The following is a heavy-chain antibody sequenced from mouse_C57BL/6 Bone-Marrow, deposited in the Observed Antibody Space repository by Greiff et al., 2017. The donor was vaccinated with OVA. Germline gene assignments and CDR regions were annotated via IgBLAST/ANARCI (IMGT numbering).Heavy chain of an antibody. J-gene: IGHJ1*03. Sequence: VQLQQPGAELVMPGASVKLSCKASGYTFTSYWLHWVKQRPGHGLEWIGELDPSDSYTNYNQKFKGKSTLTVDKSSSTAYMQLSSLTSEDAAVYYCARLGTTDWYVDVWGTGTTVTVSS. CDR2: LDPSDSYT. V-gene: IGHV1-69*01. CDR1: GYTFTSYW. CDR3: ARLGTTDWYVDV. D-gene: IGHD1-1*01.